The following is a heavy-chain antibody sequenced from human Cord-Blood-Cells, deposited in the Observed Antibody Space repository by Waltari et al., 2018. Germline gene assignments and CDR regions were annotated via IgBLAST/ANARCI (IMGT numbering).Heavy chain of an antibody. J-gene: IGHJ4*02. CDR2: INAGNGNT. V-gene: IGHV1-3*01. D-gene: IGHD3-16*01. Sequence: QVQLVQSGAEVKKPGASVKVSCKASGYTFTSYAMHWVRQAPGQRLEWMGWINAGNGNTKYAQKLQGRVTITRDTSASTAYMELSSLRSEDTAVYYCARALDGPSYECDYWGQGTLVTVSS. CDR1: GYTFTSYA. CDR3: ARALDGPSYECDY.